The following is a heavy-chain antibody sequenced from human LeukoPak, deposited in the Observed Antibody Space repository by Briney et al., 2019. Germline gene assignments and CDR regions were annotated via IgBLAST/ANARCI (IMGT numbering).Heavy chain of an antibody. Sequence: SETLSLTCTVSGGSISSYYWSWIRQPPGKGLEWIGYIYYSGSTNYNPSLKSRVTMSVDTSKNQFSLKLSSVTAADTAVYYCARGNYYDSSGYYSYFDYWGQGTLVTASS. V-gene: IGHV4-59*12. CDR2: IYYSGST. J-gene: IGHJ4*02. CDR3: ARGNYYDSSGYYSYFDY. CDR1: GGSISSYY. D-gene: IGHD3-22*01.